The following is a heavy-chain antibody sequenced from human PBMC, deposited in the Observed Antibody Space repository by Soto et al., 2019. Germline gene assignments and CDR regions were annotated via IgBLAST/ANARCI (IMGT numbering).Heavy chain of an antibody. Sequence: EVQLVESGGGLVKPGGSLRLSCAASGFTFSSYSMNWVRQAPGKGLEWVSSISSSSSYIYYADSVKGRFTISRDNAKNSLYLQMNSLRAEDTAVYYCARGGSGWYEGFDYWGQGTLVTVSS. V-gene: IGHV3-21*01. CDR3: ARGGSGWYEGFDY. CDR2: ISSSSSYI. CDR1: GFTFSSYS. J-gene: IGHJ4*02. D-gene: IGHD6-19*01.